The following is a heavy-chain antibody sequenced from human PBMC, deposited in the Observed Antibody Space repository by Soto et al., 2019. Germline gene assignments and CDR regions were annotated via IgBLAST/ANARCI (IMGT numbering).Heavy chain of an antibody. CDR1: GGTFSSYA. CDR3: ARECWYYDFWSGYPYARTCMDV. J-gene: IGHJ6*02. V-gene: IGHV1-69*13. Sequence: GASVKVSCKASGGTFSSYAISWVRQAPGQRLEWMGGIIPIFGTANYAQKFQGRVTITADESTSTAYMELSSLRSEDTAVYYCARECWYYDFWSGYPYARTCMDVWGQGTTVTVSS. D-gene: IGHD3-3*01. CDR2: IIPIFGTA.